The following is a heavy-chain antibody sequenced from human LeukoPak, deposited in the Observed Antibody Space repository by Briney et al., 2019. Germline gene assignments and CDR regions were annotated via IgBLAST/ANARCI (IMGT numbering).Heavy chain of an antibody. CDR3: ALIGAIDY. CDR1: GYTFTDYY. J-gene: IGHJ4*02. CDR2: INPSSGGT. Sequence: ASVKVSCKASGYTFTDYYIHWVRRAPGQGLEWMGWINPSSGGTDYAQKFQGRVTMTRDTSISTAYMDLSRLRYDDTAVYYCALIGAIDYWAQGTLVTVSS. V-gene: IGHV1-2*02.